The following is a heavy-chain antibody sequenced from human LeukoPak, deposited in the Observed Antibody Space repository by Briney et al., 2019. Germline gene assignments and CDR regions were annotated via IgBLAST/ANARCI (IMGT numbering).Heavy chain of an antibody. CDR2: INPNNGGT. V-gene: IGHV1-2*02. CDR1: GYTFTDYY. CDR3: ARDWDLYGSGSYYNDY. D-gene: IGHD3-10*01. J-gene: IGHJ4*02. Sequence: GSVKVSCKASGYTFTDYYLHWVRQAPGQGLEWMGWINPNNGGTNYAQKFQGRVTMTRDTSISTAYMELSRLRSDDTAVYYCARDWDLYGSGSYYNDYWGQGTLVTVSS.